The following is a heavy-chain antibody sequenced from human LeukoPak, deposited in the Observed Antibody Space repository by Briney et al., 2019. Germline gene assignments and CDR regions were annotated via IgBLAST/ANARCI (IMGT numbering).Heavy chain of an antibody. J-gene: IGHJ4*02. Sequence: GGSLRLSCAASGFTFSSYGMHWVRQAPGKGLEWVAVISYDGSNKYYADSVKGRFTISRDNSKNTLYLQMNSLRAEDTALYYCAKDMVPDYGDYLYYFDYWGQGTLVTVSS. D-gene: IGHD4-17*01. CDR3: AKDMVPDYGDYLYYFDY. V-gene: IGHV3-30*18. CDR1: GFTFSSYG. CDR2: ISYDGSNK.